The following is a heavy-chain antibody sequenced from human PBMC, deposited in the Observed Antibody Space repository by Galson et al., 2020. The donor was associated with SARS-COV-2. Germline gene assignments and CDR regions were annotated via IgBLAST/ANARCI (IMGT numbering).Heavy chain of an antibody. D-gene: IGHD2-21*02. J-gene: IGHJ6*03. V-gene: IGHV4-4*02. CDR2: IYHSGYI. Sequence: SETLSLTCAVSGGSISSSDWWGWVRQPPGKGLEWIGEIYHSGYINYNPPLKSRVTMSVDTSKNQFSLKLSSVTAADTALYYCSRIIVTAYYFSYMDVWGKGTTVTVSS. CDR3: SRIIVTAYYFSYMDV. CDR1: GGSISSSDW.